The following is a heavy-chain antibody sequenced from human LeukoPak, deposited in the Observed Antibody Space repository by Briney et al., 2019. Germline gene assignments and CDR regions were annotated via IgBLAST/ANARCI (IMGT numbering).Heavy chain of an antibody. CDR1: AFTFSNFV. Sequence: GESLTLSCAASAFTFSNFVIHWVRQAPGKGLEWLAVISYDGTNKYYADFVKGRFTISRDHSQSTVDLQMNTLGGADTAVYYCVRSPTYYNMDVWGMGTTVTVSS. CDR3: VRSPTYYNMDV. J-gene: IGHJ6*03. V-gene: IGHV3-30*03. CDR2: ISYDGTNK.